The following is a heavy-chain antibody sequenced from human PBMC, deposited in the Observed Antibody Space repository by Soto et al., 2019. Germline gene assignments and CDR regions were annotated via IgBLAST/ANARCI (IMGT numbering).Heavy chain of an antibody. CDR3: ARFRRSVTDY. CDR1: GGSISSSSYY. CDR2: IYYSGST. J-gene: IGHJ4*02. V-gene: IGHV4-39*01. Sequence: PSETLSLTCTVSGGSISSSSYYWGWIRQPPGKGLEWIGSIYYSGSTYYNPSLKSRVTISVDTSKNQFSLKLSSVTAADTAVYYCARFRRSVTDYWGQGTLVTVYS.